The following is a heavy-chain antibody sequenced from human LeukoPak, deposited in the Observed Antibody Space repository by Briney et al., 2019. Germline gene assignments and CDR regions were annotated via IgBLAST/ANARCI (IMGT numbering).Heavy chain of an antibody. CDR1: GDSVTTYY. Sequence: SETLSLTCTVSGDSVTTYYWSWIRQPPGKGLEWLGYVYYSGSATYNPSLKSRVTISVDTSKNQFSLRLSSVTAADTAMYYCARDGSNWSNDYYHGVDVWGQGTTVTVSS. CDR3: ARDGSNWSNDYYHGVDV. J-gene: IGHJ6*02. CDR2: VYYSGSA. V-gene: IGHV4-59*02. D-gene: IGHD4-11*01.